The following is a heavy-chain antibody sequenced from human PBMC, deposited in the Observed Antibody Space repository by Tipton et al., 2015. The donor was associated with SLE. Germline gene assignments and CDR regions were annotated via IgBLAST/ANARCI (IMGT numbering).Heavy chain of an antibody. V-gene: IGHV4-34*01. D-gene: IGHD6-25*01. CDR1: GGSSSGYY. CDR2: INHSGST. CDR3: ASPGSSAPGPYFQH. Sequence: TLSLTCAVYGGSSSGYYWSWIRQPPGKGLEWIGEINHSGSTNYNPSLKSRVTISVDTSKNQFSLKLSSVTAADTAVYYCASPGSSAPGPYFQHWGQGTLVTVSS. J-gene: IGHJ1*01.